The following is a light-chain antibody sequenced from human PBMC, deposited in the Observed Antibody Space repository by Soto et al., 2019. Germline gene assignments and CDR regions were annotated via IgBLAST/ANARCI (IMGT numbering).Light chain of an antibody. V-gene: IGKV1-5*03. Sequence: DIQMTQSSSTLSASVGDRVTITCRASQSISSWLAWYQQKPGQAPKLLIYKASTLQSGVPSRFSGSGSGTEFTLAISSLQPDDSATYYCRQYNDNWTFGQGTKLDIK. CDR3: RQYNDNWT. CDR2: KAS. J-gene: IGKJ1*01. CDR1: QSISSW.